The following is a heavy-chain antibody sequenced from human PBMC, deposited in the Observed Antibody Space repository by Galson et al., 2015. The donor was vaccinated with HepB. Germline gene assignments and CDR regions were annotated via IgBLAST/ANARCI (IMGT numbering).Heavy chain of an antibody. Sequence: SLRLSCAASGFTFSSYWVTWVRQAPGKGLEWVANIRQDGSEKYYADSVKGRLTISRDNAKNSLDLQMDSLRAEDTAVYYCARARNDNVWRRGYFDFWGQGTLVTVSS. J-gene: IGHJ4*02. CDR2: IRQDGSEK. D-gene: IGHD3-16*01. V-gene: IGHV3-7*03. CDR3: ARARNDNVWRRGYFDF. CDR1: GFTFSSYW.